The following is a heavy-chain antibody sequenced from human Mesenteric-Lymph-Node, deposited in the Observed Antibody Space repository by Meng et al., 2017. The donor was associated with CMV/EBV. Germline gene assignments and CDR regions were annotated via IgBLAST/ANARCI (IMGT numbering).Heavy chain of an antibody. J-gene: IGHJ3*02. V-gene: IGHV3-30*04. CDR3: ARMGIQLLDAFDI. CDR2: VSYDGNNK. Sequence: GESLKISCAASGFTFNSYALHWVRQSPGKGLEWVAVVSYDGNNKYYADSVKGRFTISRDNAKNSLYLQMNSLRAEDTAVYYCARMGIQLLDAFDIWGQGTMVTVSS. D-gene: IGHD2-2*01. CDR1: GFTFNSYA.